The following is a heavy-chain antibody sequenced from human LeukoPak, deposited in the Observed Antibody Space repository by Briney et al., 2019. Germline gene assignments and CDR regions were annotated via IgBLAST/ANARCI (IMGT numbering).Heavy chain of an antibody. Sequence: SETLSLTCTVSGGSISSGGYYWSWIRQHPGTGLEWIGYIYYSGSTYYNPSLKSRVTISVDTSKNQFSLKLSSVTAADTAVYYCARGYYDSSGYYYHLPPYFDYWGQGTLVTVSS. J-gene: IGHJ4*02. CDR1: GGSISSGGYY. V-gene: IGHV4-31*03. CDR2: IYYSGST. D-gene: IGHD3-22*01. CDR3: ARGYYDSSGYYYHLPPYFDY.